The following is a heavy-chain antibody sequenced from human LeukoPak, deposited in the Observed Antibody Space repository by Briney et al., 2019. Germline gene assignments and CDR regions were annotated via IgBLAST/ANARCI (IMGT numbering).Heavy chain of an antibody. D-gene: IGHD1-26*01. CDR2: IYYSGST. Sequence: SETLSLTCTVSGGSISSYYWSLIRQPPGKGLEWIGYIYYSGSTNYNPSLKSRVTISVDTSKNQFSLKLSSVTAADTAVYYCARDYSGSLDYWGQGTLVTVSS. CDR1: GGSISSYY. V-gene: IGHV4-59*01. J-gene: IGHJ4*02. CDR3: ARDYSGSLDY.